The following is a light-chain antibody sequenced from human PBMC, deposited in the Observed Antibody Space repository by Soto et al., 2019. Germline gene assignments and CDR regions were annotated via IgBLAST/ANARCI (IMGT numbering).Light chain of an antibody. J-gene: IGKJ5*01. V-gene: IGKV3-20*01. CDR3: QHYGSSPGT. CDR2: DAS. CDR1: QSVSSSY. Sequence: EIVLTQSPGTLFLSPGERATLSCRASQSVSSSYLAWYQQKPGQAPRLLIYDASSRATGIPDRFSGSGSGTDFTLTISRLEPEDFAVFYCQHYGSSPGTFGQGTRLEIK.